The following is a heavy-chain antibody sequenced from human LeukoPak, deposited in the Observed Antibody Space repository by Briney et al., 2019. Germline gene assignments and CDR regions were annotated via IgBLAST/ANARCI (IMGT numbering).Heavy chain of an antibody. CDR3: ATVDTAMVTPFDY. CDR1: GYTFTSHG. Sequence: ASVKVSCKASGYTFTSHGIIWVRQAPGQGLEWMAWISAYNGNTNYAQKLQGRVTVTTETSTSTAYMELRSLRSDDTAVYYCATVDTAMVTPFDYWGQGTLVTVSS. J-gene: IGHJ4*02. CDR2: ISAYNGNT. D-gene: IGHD5-18*01. V-gene: IGHV1-18*01.